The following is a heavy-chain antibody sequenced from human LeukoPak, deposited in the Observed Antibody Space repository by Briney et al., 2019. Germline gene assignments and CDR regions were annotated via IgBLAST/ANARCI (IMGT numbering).Heavy chain of an antibody. J-gene: IGHJ6*03. CDR1: GGSISTSNYY. D-gene: IGHD2-15*01. V-gene: IGHV4-61*01. Sequence: PSETLSLTCTVSGGSISTSNYYWSWIRQPPGKGLEWIGYIHYSGSTNYNPSLKSRVTISVDTSKNQFSLKLSSVTAADTAVYYCARTTEGYCRGRSCYSYYYYMDVWGKGTTVTVSS. CDR2: IHYSGST. CDR3: ARTTEGYCRGRSCYSYYYYMDV.